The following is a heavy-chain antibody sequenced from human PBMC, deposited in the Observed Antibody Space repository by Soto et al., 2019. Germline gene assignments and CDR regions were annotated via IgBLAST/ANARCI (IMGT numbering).Heavy chain of an antibody. Sequence: ASVKVSCKASGYTFTSYGISWVRQAPGQGLEWMGWISAYNGNTNYAQKLQGRVTMTTDTSTSTAYMELRSLRSDDTAVYYCARDRYKQQLVPNNWFDPWGQGTLVTVS. J-gene: IGHJ5*02. V-gene: IGHV1-18*01. D-gene: IGHD6-13*01. CDR1: GYTFTSYG. CDR3: ARDRYKQQLVPNNWFDP. CDR2: ISAYNGNT.